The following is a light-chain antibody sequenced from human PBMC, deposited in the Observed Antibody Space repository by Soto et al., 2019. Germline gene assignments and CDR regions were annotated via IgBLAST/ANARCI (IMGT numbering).Light chain of an antibody. Sequence: ATLSLSPGDTATLSCRATQRVSTYLAWYQQKPGQAPRLLIYDASNRAPGIPARFSGSGSETDFTLTISSLEPEDFAVYYCHQRSNWPLTFGGGTKVDIK. V-gene: IGKV3-11*01. CDR1: QRVSTY. J-gene: IGKJ4*01. CDR2: DAS. CDR3: HQRSNWPLT.